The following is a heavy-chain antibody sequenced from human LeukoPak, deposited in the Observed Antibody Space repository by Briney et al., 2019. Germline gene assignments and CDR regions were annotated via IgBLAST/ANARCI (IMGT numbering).Heavy chain of an antibody. CDR2: IYFSGTT. D-gene: IGHD4-17*01. CDR3: ARENPGGDSLNRFEP. CDR1: GDSLNAYY. J-gene: IGHJ5*02. Sequence: SETLSLTCTVSGDSLNAYYWGWIRQPPGKGLEWIGYIYFSGTTKYNPSLESRVTISVDTSKNQFSLKLSSVTAADTAVYYCARENPGGDSLNRFEPCGQGTLVTVSS. V-gene: IGHV4-59*12.